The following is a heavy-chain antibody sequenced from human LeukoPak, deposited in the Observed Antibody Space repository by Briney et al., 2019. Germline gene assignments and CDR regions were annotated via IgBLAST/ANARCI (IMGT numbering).Heavy chain of an antibody. V-gene: IGHV4-34*01. Sequence: SETLSLTCAIYGGSLSDYYWSWIRQPPGKWLEWIGEINHSGSTNYNPSLKTRVTISVDTSKNQFSLKLSSVTAADTAMYYCAREATVAKRGDYFDHWGQRTLVTVSS. CDR2: INHSGST. D-gene: IGHD6-19*01. CDR1: GGSLSDYY. J-gene: IGHJ4*02. CDR3: AREATVAKRGDYFDH.